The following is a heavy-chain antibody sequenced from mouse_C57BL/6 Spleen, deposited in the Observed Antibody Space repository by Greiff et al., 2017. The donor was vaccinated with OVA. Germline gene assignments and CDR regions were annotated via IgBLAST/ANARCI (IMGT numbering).Heavy chain of an antibody. D-gene: IGHD2-3*01. CDR3: ARYHQIYDGYYVGAMDY. V-gene: IGHV1-50*01. J-gene: IGHJ4*01. CDR1: GYTFTSYW. Sequence: QVQLQQSGAELVKPGASVKLSCKASGYTFTSYWMQWVKQRPGQGLEWIGEIDPSDSYTNYNQKFKGKATLTVDTSSSTAYMQLSSLTSEDSAVYYCARYHQIYDGYYVGAMDYWGQGTSVTVSS. CDR2: IDPSDSYT.